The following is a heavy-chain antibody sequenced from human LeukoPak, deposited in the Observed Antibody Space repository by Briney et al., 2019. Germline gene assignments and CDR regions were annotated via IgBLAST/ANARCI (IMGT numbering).Heavy chain of an antibody. CDR1: GFTFSSYA. CDR2: ISGPGGGT. J-gene: IGHJ4*02. V-gene: IGHV3-23*01. Sequence: GGSLRLSCAASGFTFSSYAMSWVRQAPGKGLEWVSAISGPGGGTYYADSVKGRFTISRDNSKNTLYLQMNSLRAEDAAVFYCAKGGQFWSPLGYFDFWGQGALVTVSS. CDR3: AKGGQFWSPLGYFDF. D-gene: IGHD3-3*01.